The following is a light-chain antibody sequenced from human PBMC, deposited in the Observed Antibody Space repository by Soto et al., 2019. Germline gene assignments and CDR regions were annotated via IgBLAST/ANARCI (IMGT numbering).Light chain of an antibody. CDR1: SSTIGNNY. J-gene: IGLJ2*01. CDR3: GTWDSNLNNGVV. V-gene: IGLV1-51*01. Sequence: QSVLTQPPSVSAAPGQRVTIFCSGSSSTIGNNYVSWYQQLPGTAPILLIYDNYYRPSGIPDRFFGSKSGTSATLVITGVQTGDEADYYCGTWDSNLNNGVVFGGGTKLTVL. CDR2: DNY.